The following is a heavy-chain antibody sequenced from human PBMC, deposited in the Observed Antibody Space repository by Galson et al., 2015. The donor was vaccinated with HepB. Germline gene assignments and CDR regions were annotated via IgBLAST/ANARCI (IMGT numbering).Heavy chain of an antibody. V-gene: IGHV3-7*03. CDR1: GCADSSHW. J-gene: IGHJ4*02. D-gene: IGHD1-14*01. Sequence: PLRVAGLGHGCADSSHWMGWVRQAPGQGLEWVANIRQDGNVKYYVDSVKGRFTISRDNAKSSQYLQMDGLRAEDTAVYYCARLLGDRTIFDLWGQGTLVTVSS. CDR3: ARLLGDRTIFDL. CDR2: IRQDGNVK.